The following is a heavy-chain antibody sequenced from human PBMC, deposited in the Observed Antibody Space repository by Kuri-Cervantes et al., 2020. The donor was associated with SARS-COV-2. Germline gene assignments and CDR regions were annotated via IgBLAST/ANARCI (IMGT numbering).Heavy chain of an antibody. V-gene: IGHV1-2*04. D-gene: IGHD3-22*01. J-gene: IGHJ3*02. CDR2: INPNSGGT. CDR1: GYTFTGYY. Sequence: ASVEVSCKASGYTFTGYYMHWVRQAPGQGLEWMGWINPNSGGTNYAQKFQGWVTMTRDTSISTVYMELSRLRPDDTAVYYCARSTSFRRLVVISQGGAFDIWGQGTMVTVSS. CDR3: ARSTSFRRLVVISQGGAFDI.